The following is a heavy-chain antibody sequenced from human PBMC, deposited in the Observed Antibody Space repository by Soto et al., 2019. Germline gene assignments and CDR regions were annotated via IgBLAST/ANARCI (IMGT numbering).Heavy chain of an antibody. CDR3: ARAAEGYNIFDC. Sequence: QVQLVQSGAEVKKPGSSVKVSCKASGGTFSNSALSWVRQAPGQGLEWMGGIIPMFGTANYAQMFQGRVTITADESTSTVYLNLSSLRFEDTAIYFCARAAEGYNIFDCWGQRTLVTVSS. CDR2: IIPMFGTA. V-gene: IGHV1-69*01. CDR1: GGTFSNSA. J-gene: IGHJ4*02. D-gene: IGHD5-12*01.